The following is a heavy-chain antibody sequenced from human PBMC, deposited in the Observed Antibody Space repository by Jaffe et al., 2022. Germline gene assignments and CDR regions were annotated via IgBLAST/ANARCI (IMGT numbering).Heavy chain of an antibody. D-gene: IGHD3-10*01. CDR2: ISSSGSTI. CDR1: GFTFSSYE. Sequence: EVQLVESGGGLVQPGGSLRLSCAASGFTFSSYEMNWVRQAPGKGLEWVSYISSSGSTIYYADSVKGRFTISRDNAKNSLYLQMNSLRAEDTAVYYCARDPARGVVTFDPWGQGTLVTVSS. J-gene: IGHJ5*02. CDR3: ARDPARGVVTFDP. V-gene: IGHV3-48*03.